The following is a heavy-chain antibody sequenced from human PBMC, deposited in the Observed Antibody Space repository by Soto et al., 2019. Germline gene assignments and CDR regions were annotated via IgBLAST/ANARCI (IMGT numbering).Heavy chain of an antibody. J-gene: IGHJ6*02. Sequence: LCLSCAASGFTFSSYAMSWVRQAPGKGLEWVSAISGSGSSTYYADSVKGRFTISRDNSKNTLYLQMNSLRAEDTAVYYCAKAVSVAAYYYYGMDVWGQGTTVTVSS. CDR1: GFTFSSYA. CDR3: AKAVSVAAYYYYGMDV. CDR2: ISGSGSST. D-gene: IGHD6-6*01. V-gene: IGHV3-23*01.